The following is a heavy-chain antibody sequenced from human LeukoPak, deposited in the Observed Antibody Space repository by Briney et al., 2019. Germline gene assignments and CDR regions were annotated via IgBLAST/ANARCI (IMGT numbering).Heavy chain of an antibody. Sequence: GRSLRLSCAASGFTFDDYAMHWVRQAPGKGLEWVSGISWNSGSICYADSVKGRFTISRDNAKNSLYLQMNNQRAEDTALYYCAKDMRPHIVATPAYGMDVWGQGTTVSVSS. D-gene: IGHD5-12*01. J-gene: IGHJ6*02. CDR1: GFTFDDYA. V-gene: IGHV3-9*01. CDR2: ISWNSGSI. CDR3: AKDMRPHIVATPAYGMDV.